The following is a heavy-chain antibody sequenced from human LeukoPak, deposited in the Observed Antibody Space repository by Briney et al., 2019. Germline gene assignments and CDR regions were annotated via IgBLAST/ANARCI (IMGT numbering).Heavy chain of an antibody. Sequence: SETLSLTCTVSGGSISNTTYYWGWIRQPPGKGLECIGSIYYSGSPYYNPSLKSRVTISVDRSKNQFSLKLSSVTAADTAVYYCARHAISGSYYSPFGYWGQGILVTVSS. CDR3: ARHAISGSYYSPFGY. D-gene: IGHD3-10*01. J-gene: IGHJ4*02. CDR2: IYYSGSP. CDR1: GGSISNTTYY. V-gene: IGHV4-39*01.